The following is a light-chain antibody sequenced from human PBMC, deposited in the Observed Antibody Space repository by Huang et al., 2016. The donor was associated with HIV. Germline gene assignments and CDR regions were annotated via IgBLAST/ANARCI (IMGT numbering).Light chain of an antibody. V-gene: IGKV3-20*01. Sequence: EIVLTQSPGTLSLSPGERATLSCRASQSISDDYLAWYQQKPGQAPRLLIYAASSTATGIPDRFSGSGSGTDCTLTIYRLEPEDFAVYFCQQYAGSPWTFGQGTKVEIK. CDR2: AAS. CDR3: QQYAGSPWT. J-gene: IGKJ1*01. CDR1: QSISDDY.